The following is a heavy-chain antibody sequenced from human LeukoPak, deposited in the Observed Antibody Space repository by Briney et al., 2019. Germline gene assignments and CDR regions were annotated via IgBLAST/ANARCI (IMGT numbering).Heavy chain of an antibody. V-gene: IGHV4-59*01. J-gene: IGHJ4*02. CDR2: IYYSGST. CDR1: GGSISSYY. Sequence: PSETLSLTCTVSGGSISSYYWSWIRQPPGKGLEWIGYIYYSGSTNYNPSLKSRVTISVDTSKNQFSLKLSSVTAADTAVYYCARSGKFVAGFDYWGQGTLVTVSS. D-gene: IGHD6-19*01. CDR3: ARSGKFVAGFDY.